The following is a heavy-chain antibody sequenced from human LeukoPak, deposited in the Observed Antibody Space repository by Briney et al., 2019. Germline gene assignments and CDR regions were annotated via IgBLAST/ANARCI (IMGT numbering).Heavy chain of an antibody. J-gene: IGHJ4*02. V-gene: IGHV1-69*04. CDR3: ARDGRYGSGSYNFDY. Sequence: GASVKVSCKASGGTFSSYAISWVRQAPGQGLEWMGRIIPILGIANYAQEFQGRVTITADKSTSTAYMELSSLRSEDTAVYYCARDGRYGSGSYNFDYWGQGTLVTVSS. CDR1: GGTFSSYA. CDR2: IIPILGIA. D-gene: IGHD3-10*01.